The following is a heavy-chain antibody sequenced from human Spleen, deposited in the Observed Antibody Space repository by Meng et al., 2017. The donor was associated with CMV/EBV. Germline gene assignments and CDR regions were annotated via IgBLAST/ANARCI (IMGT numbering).Heavy chain of an antibody. CDR1: GYTFTGYY. CDR3: ARQPVASDY. J-gene: IGHJ4*02. Sequence: ASVKVSCKASGYTFTGYYIHWVRQAPGQGFEWMGWINPNSGGTIYAQKFQGRVTMTRDASISTAYMELSGLRSDDTAVYYCARQPVASDYWGQGTLVTVSS. D-gene: IGHD6-19*01. CDR2: INPNSGGT. V-gene: IGHV1-2*02.